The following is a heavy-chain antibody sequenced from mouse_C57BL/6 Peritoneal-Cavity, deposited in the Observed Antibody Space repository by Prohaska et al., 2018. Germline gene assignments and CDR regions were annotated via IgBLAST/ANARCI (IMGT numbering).Heavy chain of an antibody. Sequence: PSQSLSLTCSVTGYSITSGYYWNWIRQFPGNKLELMCCISYDGSNNYNPSLKNRISITRDTSKNQFFLKLNSVTTEDTATYYCARGTIDDGYYHFAYWGQRILVTVSA. CDR2: ISYDGSN. D-gene: IGHD2-3*01. CDR3: ARGTIDDGYYHFAY. CDR1: GYSITSGYY. J-gene: IGHJ3*01. V-gene: IGHV3-6*01.